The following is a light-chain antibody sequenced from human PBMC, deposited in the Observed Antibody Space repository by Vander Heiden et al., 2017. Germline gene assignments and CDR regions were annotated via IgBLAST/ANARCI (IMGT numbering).Light chain of an antibody. CDR2: DVS. J-gene: IGLJ1*01. Sequence: SALNQPASLSGSPGQTITITCTGTSSDERGYNYVSGYQQHPGKAPKLMIYDVSNRPSGVSQRFSGSKSDNTASLTISGLQAEDEADYYCSSYTSSSTLVVFGTGTKVTVL. V-gene: IGLV2-14*01. CDR1: SSDERGYNY. CDR3: SSYTSSSTLVV.